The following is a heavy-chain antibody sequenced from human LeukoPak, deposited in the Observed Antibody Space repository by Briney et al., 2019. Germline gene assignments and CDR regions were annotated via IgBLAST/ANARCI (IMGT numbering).Heavy chain of an antibody. V-gene: IGHV4-38-2*02. Sequence: SETLSLTCNVSGYSISNNYYWGWIRQPPGKGLEWIGSMHHSGSTFISPSLNSRVTISMRTSKNQFSLKLGSVTAADTAVYYCTRSTHSIRAAGGFDYWGQGTLVTVSS. J-gene: IGHJ4*02. D-gene: IGHD6-13*01. CDR2: MHHSGST. CDR3: TRSTHSIRAAGGFDY. CDR1: GYSISNNYY.